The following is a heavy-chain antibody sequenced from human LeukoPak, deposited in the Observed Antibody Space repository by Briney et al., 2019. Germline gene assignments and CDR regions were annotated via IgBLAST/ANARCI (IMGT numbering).Heavy chain of an antibody. CDR3: ARPVKSTVTTAPEFGY. CDR1: GYTFTGYY. V-gene: IGHV1-2*02. Sequence: GASVKVSCKASGYTFTGYYMHWMRQAPGQGLEWMGWINPNSGGTNYAQKFQGRVTMTRDTSISTAYMELSRLRSDDTAVYYCARPVKSTVTTAPEFGYWGQGTLVTVSS. J-gene: IGHJ4*02. CDR2: INPNSGGT. D-gene: IGHD4-17*01.